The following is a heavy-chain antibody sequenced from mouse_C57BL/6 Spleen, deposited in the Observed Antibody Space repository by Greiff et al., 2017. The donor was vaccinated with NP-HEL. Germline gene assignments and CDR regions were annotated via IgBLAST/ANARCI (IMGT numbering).Heavy chain of an antibody. J-gene: IGHJ1*03. CDR1: GYTFTSYW. V-gene: IGHV1-50*01. CDR3: ARGRDGSSYGYFDV. D-gene: IGHD1-1*01. CDR2: IDPSDSYT. Sequence: QVQLQQPGAELVKPGASVKLSCKASGYTFTSYWMQWVKQRPGQGLEWIGEIDPSDSYTNYNQKFKGKATLTVDTSSSTAYMQLSSLTSEDSAVYYCARGRDGSSYGYFDVWGTGTTVTVSS.